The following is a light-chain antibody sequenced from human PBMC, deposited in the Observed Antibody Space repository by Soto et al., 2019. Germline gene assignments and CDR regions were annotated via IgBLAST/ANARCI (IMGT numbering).Light chain of an antibody. CDR3: QQRNNWPLT. CDR1: QNVYTF. V-gene: IGKV3-11*01. CDR2: DAS. J-gene: IGKJ4*01. Sequence: VLTQSPGTLSLSPGERASLSCRASQNVYTFLAWYQQRPGQAPRLLIYDASNRATGVPARFSGSGSGTDFTLTISSLEPEDLAVYYCQQRNNWPLTFGAGTRVEV.